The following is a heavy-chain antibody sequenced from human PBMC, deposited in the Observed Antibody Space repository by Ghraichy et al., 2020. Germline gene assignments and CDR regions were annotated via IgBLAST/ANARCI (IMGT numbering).Heavy chain of an antibody. V-gene: IGHV3-11*01. CDR1: GFTFSDYY. D-gene: IGHD2-2*01. CDR3: ARDGSRYCSSTSCYSGYYYYGMDV. J-gene: IGHJ6*02. CDR2: ITSSGTTI. Sequence: GGSLRLSCAASGFTFSDYYMSWIRQAPGKGLEWLSYITSSGTTIYYADSVKGRFTISRDNAKNSLYLQMNSLRAEDTAVYYCARDGSRYCSSTSCYSGYYYYGMDVWGQGTTVTVSS.